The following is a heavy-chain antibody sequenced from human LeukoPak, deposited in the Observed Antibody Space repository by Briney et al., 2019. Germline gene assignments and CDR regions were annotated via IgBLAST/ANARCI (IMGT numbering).Heavy chain of an antibody. D-gene: IGHD5-24*01. V-gene: IGHV3-23*01. CDR1: GFTFSSYA. CDR3: AKDGRWLQGYFDY. J-gene: IGHJ4*02. Sequence: GGSLRLSCAASGFTFSSYAMSWVRQAPWKGLEWVSAISGSGGSTYYADSVKGRFTISRDNSKNTLYLQMNSLRAEDTAVYYCAKDGRWLQGYFDYWGQGTLVTVSS. CDR2: ISGSGGST.